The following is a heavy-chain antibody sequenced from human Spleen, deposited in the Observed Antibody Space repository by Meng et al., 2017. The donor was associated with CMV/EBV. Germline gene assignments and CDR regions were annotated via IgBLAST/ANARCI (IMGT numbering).Heavy chain of an antibody. D-gene: IGHD3-9*01. CDR2: ISLSSGDM. V-gene: IGHV3-21*06. CDR1: FMFSTYG. CDR3: ARVPGTASRFDWYYFDY. Sequence: FMFSTYGIHWVRQAPGKGLEWVSSISLSSGDMHYADLAKGRFSISRDNAKNSLSLQMNNLRADDTAVYYCARVPGTASRFDWYYFDYWGQGTLVTVSS. J-gene: IGHJ4*02.